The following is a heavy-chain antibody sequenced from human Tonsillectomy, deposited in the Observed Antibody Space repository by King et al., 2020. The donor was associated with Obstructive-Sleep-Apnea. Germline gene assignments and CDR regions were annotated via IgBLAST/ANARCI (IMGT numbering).Heavy chain of an antibody. CDR3: ARHVAHYYCSGSYYLGD. V-gene: IGHV4-59*08. Sequence: QLQESGPGLVKPSETLSLTCTVSGGSISSYYWSWIRQPPGKGLEWIGYIYYSGSTNYNPSLKSRVTISVDTSKNQFSLKLSSVHAADRAVYYCARHVAHYYCSGSYYLGDWGQGTLVTVSS. CDR1: GGSISSYY. J-gene: IGHJ4*02. CDR2: IYYSGST. D-gene: IGHD3-10*01.